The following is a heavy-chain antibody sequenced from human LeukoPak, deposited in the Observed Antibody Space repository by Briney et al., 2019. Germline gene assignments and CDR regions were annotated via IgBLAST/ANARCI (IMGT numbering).Heavy chain of an antibody. D-gene: IGHD1-26*01. CDR2: ISGSGGST. J-gene: IGHJ4*02. V-gene: IGHV3-23*01. CDR1: GFTFSSYA. CDR3: ARSNLVGATDI. Sequence: GGSLRLSCAASGFTFSSYAMSWVRQAPGKGLEWVSAISGSGGSTYYADSVKGRFTISRDNAKNSLYLQMNSLRAEDTAVYYCARSNLVGATDIWGQGTLVTVSS.